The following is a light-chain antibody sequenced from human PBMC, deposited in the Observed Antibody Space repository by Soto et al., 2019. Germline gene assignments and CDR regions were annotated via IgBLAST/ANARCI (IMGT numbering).Light chain of an antibody. CDR1: QSVSSN. CDR3: QQYNNWPRT. CDR2: GAS. J-gene: IGKJ1*01. Sequence: IVMTQSPATLSLSPGERATLSCRASQSVSSNLAWYQQKPGQAPRLLIYGASTRATGIPARFSGSGSGTEGTLTISSLQSEDVSVYYCQQYNNWPRTFGQGTKVDIK. V-gene: IGKV3-15*01.